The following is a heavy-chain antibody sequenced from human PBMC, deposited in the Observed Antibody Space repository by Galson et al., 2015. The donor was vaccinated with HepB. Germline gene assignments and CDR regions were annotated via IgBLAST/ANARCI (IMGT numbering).Heavy chain of an antibody. CDR3: VKVFDKSLSSWSDF. CDR2: ISGGGGST. V-gene: IGHV3-23*01. Sequence: SLRLSCAASGFAFSSCGMSWVRQAPGKGLEWVSTISGGGGSTYYGDSVKDRFTMSRDNSKNTLYLQMSSLRPEDTAVYYCVKVFDKSLSSWSDFWGQGTLVTVPS. D-gene: IGHD6-19*01. J-gene: IGHJ4*02. CDR1: GFAFSSCG.